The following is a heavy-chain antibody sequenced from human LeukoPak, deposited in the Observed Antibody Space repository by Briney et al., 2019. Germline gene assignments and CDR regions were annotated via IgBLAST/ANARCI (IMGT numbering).Heavy chain of an antibody. D-gene: IGHD2-8*01. CDR2: IKTDGSET. CDR3: SNPLADNGDH. CDR1: GFTFSNYW. Sequence: GGSLRLSCAASGFTFSNYWMHWFRQAPGKGLVWVSRIKTDGSETGYADSVKVRFTISRDNAKNTLYLQMNSLRAEDTAVYYCSNPLADNGDHWGQGTLVTVSS. V-gene: IGHV3-74*01. J-gene: IGHJ4*02.